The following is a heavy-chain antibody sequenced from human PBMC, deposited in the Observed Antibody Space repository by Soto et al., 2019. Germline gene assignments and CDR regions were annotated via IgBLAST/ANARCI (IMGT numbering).Heavy chain of an antibody. J-gene: IGHJ4*02. D-gene: IGHD3-22*01. CDR1: GFTFSSYG. CDR2: ISYDGSNK. V-gene: IGHV3-30*18. Sequence: GGSLRLSCAASGFTFSSYGMHWVRQAPGKGLGWVAVISYDGSNKYYADSVKGRFTISRDNSKNTLYLQMNSLRAEDTAVYYCAKRRDYYDSSGYEIDYWGQGTLVTVSS. CDR3: AKRRDYYDSSGYEIDY.